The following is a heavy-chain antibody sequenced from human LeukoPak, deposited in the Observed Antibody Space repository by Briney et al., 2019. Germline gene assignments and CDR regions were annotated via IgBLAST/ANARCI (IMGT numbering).Heavy chain of an antibody. J-gene: IGHJ4*02. Sequence: SVKVSCTASGGTFSSYAISWVPQAPGQGLEWMGRIIPIFGTANYAQKFQGRVTIPTDESTSTAYMELSSLRSEDTAVYYCARDDFWSDYGYYFDYWGQGTLVTVSS. CDR3: ARDDFWSDYGYYFDY. V-gene: IGHV1-69*05. CDR1: GGTFSSYA. D-gene: IGHD3-3*01. CDR2: IIPIFGTA.